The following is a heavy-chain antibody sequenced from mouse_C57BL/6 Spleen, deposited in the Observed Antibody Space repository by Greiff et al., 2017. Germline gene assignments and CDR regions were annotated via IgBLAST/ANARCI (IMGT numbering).Heavy chain of an antibody. CDR1: GFSLTSYG. D-gene: IGHD2-4*01. V-gene: IGHV2-2*01. J-gene: IGHJ4*01. CDR2: IWSGGST. Sequence: QVQLQQSGPGLVQPSQSLSITCTVSGFSLTSYGVHWVRQSPGKGLEWLGVIWSGGSTDYNAAFISRLSISKDNSKSQVFFKMNSLQADDTAIYYCASLYDYDGGYAMDYWGQGTSVTVSS. CDR3: ASLYDYDGGYAMDY.